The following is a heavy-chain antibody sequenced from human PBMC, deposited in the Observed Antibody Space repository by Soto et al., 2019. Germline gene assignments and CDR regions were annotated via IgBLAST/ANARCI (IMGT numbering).Heavy chain of an antibody. V-gene: IGHV3-30*18. CDR3: AKDLRMVYAMLYYYYYGMDV. J-gene: IGHJ6*02. CDR1: GFTFINAW. CDR2: ISYDGSNK. D-gene: IGHD2-8*01. Sequence: PGGSLRLSCAASGFTFINAWMTWVRQAPGKGLEWVAVISYDGSNKYYADSVKGRFTISRDNSKNTLYLQMNSLRAEDTAVYYCAKDLRMVYAMLYYYYYGMDVWGQGTTVTVSS.